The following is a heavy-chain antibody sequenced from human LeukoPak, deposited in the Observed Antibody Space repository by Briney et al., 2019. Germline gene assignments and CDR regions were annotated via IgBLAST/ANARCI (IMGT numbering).Heavy chain of an antibody. CDR3: ARGGVRRSLTVGPVY. CDR1: GYTFTSYG. Sequence: ASVKVSCKASGYTFTSYGISWVRQAPGQGLAWMGWISAYNGNTNYAQKLQGRVTMTTDTSTSTAYMELRSLRSDDTAVYYCARGGVRRSLTVGPVYWGQGTLVTVSS. D-gene: IGHD1-26*01. J-gene: IGHJ4*02. V-gene: IGHV1-18*04. CDR2: ISAYNGNT.